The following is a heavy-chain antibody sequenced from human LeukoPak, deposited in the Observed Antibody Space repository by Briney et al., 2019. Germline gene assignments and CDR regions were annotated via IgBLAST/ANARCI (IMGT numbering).Heavy chain of an antibody. CDR3: AKGRGQSYPHYYFDS. J-gene: IGHJ4*02. CDR2: IRYDGSNK. CDR1: GFTFRSYG. V-gene: IGHV3-30*02. D-gene: IGHD5-18*01. Sequence: GGSLRLSCAASGFTFRSYGMHWVRQAPGKGLEWVAFIRYDGSNKYYADSVKGRFTISRDNSKNTLYLQMNSLRAEVTAVYYCAKGRGQSYPHYYFDSWGQGTLVTVSS.